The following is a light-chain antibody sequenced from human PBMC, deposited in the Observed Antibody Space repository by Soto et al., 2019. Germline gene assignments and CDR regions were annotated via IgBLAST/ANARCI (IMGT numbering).Light chain of an antibody. Sequence: SYELTQPPSVSVSPRQTARITCSGDALPKQYAYWYQQKAGQAPVLVIYKDNERPLGIPERFSGSSSGTTVTLTISGVQAEDDADYYCQSGDSSGTYRVFGGGTKLTVL. V-gene: IGLV3-25*03. CDR3: QSGDSSGTYRV. CDR2: KDN. J-gene: IGLJ2*01. CDR1: ALPKQY.